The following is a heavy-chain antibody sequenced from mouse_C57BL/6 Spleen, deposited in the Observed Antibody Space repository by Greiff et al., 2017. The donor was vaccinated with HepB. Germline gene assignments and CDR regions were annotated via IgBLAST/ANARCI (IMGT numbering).Heavy chain of an antibody. CDR3: ARSDDYEPAY. Sequence: VQLQQSGPELVKPGASVKISCKASGYSFTDYNMNWVKQSNGKSLEWIGVINPNYGTTSYNQKFKGKATLTVDQSSSTAYMPRISLTAEDSAVYGCARSDDYEPAYWGQGTTLTVSS. J-gene: IGHJ2*01. D-gene: IGHD2-4*01. CDR2: INPNYGTT. V-gene: IGHV1-39*01. CDR1: GYSFTDYN.